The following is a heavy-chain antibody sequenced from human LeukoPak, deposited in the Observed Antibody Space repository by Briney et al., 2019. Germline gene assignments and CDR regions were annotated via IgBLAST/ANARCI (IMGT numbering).Heavy chain of an antibody. D-gene: IGHD5-18*01. CDR3: AREAGGYSYGIA. V-gene: IGHV1-69*04. Sequence: ASVKVSCKASGGTFSSYTISWVRQAPGQGLEWMGRIIPILGIANYAQNFQGRVTITADKSTSTAYMELSSLRSEDTAVYYCAREAGGYSYGIAWGQGTLVTVSS. CDR2: IIPILGIA. J-gene: IGHJ5*02. CDR1: GGTFSSYT.